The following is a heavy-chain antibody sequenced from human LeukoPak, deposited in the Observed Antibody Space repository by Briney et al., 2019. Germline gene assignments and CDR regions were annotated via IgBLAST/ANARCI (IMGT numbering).Heavy chain of an antibody. CDR3: ARDIGDGYTAVDY. Sequence: ASVKVSCKASGYTFTGYYMHWVRQAPGQGLGWMGRINPNSGGTNYAQKFQGRVTMTRDTSISTAYMELSRLRSDDTAVYYCARDIGDGYTAVDYWGQGTLVTVSS. V-gene: IGHV1-2*06. D-gene: IGHD5-24*01. CDR2: INPNSGGT. CDR1: GYTFTGYY. J-gene: IGHJ4*02.